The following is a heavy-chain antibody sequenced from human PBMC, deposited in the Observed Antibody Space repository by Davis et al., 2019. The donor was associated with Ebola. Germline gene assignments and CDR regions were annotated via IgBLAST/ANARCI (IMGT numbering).Heavy chain of an antibody. Sequence: GESLKISCAASGFTVSRYVMNWVRQAPGKGLEWVSSISSSSTYIYYADSVKGRFTISRDNAKNSLYLQMNSLRAEDTAVYYCARDGPAARPFFYYYMDVWGKGTTVTVSS. J-gene: IGHJ6*03. CDR1: GFTVSRYV. CDR2: ISSSSTYI. D-gene: IGHD6-6*01. CDR3: ARDGPAARPFFYYYMDV. V-gene: IGHV3-21*01.